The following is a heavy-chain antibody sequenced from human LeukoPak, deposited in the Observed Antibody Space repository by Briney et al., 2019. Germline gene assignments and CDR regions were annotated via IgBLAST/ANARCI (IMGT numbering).Heavy chain of an antibody. CDR1: GGSISSNNW. CDR3: ARVYSGFDFPYFYYYIDV. J-gene: IGHJ6*03. V-gene: IGHV4-4*02. CDR2: INYRGST. D-gene: IGHD5-12*01. Sequence: SETLSLTCAVSGGSISSNNWWSWVRQSPGKGLEWIGEINYRGSTNYNPSLKSRVTMFVEKSKNQFSLKLSSVTAADTAVYYCARVYSGFDFPYFYYYIDVWGIGTTVTVSS.